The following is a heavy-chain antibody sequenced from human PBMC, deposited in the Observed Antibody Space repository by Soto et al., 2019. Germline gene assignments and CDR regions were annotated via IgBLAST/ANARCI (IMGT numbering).Heavy chain of an antibody. CDR2: ITDSGGST. J-gene: IGHJ4*02. D-gene: IGHD6-13*01. V-gene: IGHV3-23*01. CDR3: AKGDTTAAGTVDY. CDR1: GFTFSSYA. Sequence: EVQLLESGGGLVQPGGSLRLSCAASGFTFSSYAMSWVRQAPGKGLEWVSAITDSGGSTYYADSVKRRFTISRDNSKSPLFLQMNSLRAEDTAVYYCAKGDTTAAGTVDYWGQGTLATVSS.